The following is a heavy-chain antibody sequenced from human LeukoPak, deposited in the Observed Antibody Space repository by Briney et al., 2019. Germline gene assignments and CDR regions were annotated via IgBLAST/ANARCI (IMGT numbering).Heavy chain of an antibody. CDR1: GGSISSYY. V-gene: IGHV4-59*08. J-gene: IGHJ6*04. D-gene: IGHD6-19*01. CDR2: IYYSGST. CDR3: ARHWSGANIAVAWGGYYYGMDV. Sequence: PSETLSLTCTVSGGSISSYYWSWIRQPPGKGLEWIGYIYYSGSTNYNPSLKSRVTISVDTSKNQFSLKLSSVTAADTAVYYCARHWSGANIAVAWGGYYYGMDVWGKGTTVTVSS.